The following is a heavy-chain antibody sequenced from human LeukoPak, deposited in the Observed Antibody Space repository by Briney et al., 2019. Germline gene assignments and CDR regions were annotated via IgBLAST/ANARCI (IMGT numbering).Heavy chain of an antibody. CDR2: FDPEDAET. D-gene: IGHD3-10*01. CDR3: ATGGYGSGSYYSGAHFDY. V-gene: IGHV1-24*01. CDR1: GYTLTELS. Sequence: GASVKVSCKVSGYTLTELSMHWVRQAPGKGLEWMGGFDPEDAETIYAQKFQGRVTMTEDTSTDTAYMELSSLRSEDTAVYYCATGGYGSGSYYSGAHFDYWGQGTLVTVSS. J-gene: IGHJ4*02.